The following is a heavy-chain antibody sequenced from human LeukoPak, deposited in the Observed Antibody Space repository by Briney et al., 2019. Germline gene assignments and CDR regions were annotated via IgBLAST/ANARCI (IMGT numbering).Heavy chain of an antibody. CDR3: ARPRGCGSARCNNFDY. D-gene: IGHD2-2*01. CDR1: GGSLSGYY. Sequence: SETLSLTCAVYGGSLSGYYWSWIRQPPGKGLEWIGEINHSGSTNYNPSLKSRVTISVDTSKNQFSLKLSSVTAADTAVYYCARPRGCGSARCNNFDYCGQGTLVTVSS. V-gene: IGHV4-34*01. J-gene: IGHJ4*02. CDR2: INHSGST.